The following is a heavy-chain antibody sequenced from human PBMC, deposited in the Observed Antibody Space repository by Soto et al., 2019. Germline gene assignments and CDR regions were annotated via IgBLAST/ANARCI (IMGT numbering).Heavy chain of an antibody. Sequence: SETLSLTCTVSGGSISSYYWSWIRQPPGKGLEWIGFISDSETTNYSPSLKSRVTMSLDTSTNQVSLKMRSVTAADTAVYYCARYSGTYYVSWGQGTLVTVSS. CDR2: ISDSETT. V-gene: IGHV4-59*01. CDR3: ARYSGTYYVS. CDR1: GGSISSYY. J-gene: IGHJ5*02. D-gene: IGHD1-26*01.